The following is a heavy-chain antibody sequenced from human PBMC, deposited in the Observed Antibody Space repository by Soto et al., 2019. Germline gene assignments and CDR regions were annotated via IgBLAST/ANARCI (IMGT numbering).Heavy chain of an antibody. J-gene: IGHJ4*02. D-gene: IGHD3-10*01. CDR2: VNPILSMS. CDR1: GDTFNFYS. Sequence: QVQLVQSGAEVKRPGSSVKVSCKASGDTFNFYSINWVRQAPGVGLEWVGRVNPILSMSNYAQRVQGRVTMTADKSTSTAYMVLRSLRSEDTAIYYCASSYGSGYRAFDYWGQGALVTVSS. CDR3: ASSYGSGYRAFDY. V-gene: IGHV1-69*02.